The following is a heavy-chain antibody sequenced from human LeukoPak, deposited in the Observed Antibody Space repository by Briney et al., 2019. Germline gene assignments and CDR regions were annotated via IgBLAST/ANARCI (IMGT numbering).Heavy chain of an antibody. CDR2: ISGSGGST. Sequence: GGSLRLSCAASGFTFSSYAMSWVRQAPGKGLEWVSAISGSGGSTYYADSVKGRFTISRDNSKNTLYLQMNSLRAEDTAVYYCAKDPYYYGSGSYYIGDYFDYWGQGTLVTVSS. V-gene: IGHV3-23*01. CDR3: AKDPYYYGSGSYYIGDYFDY. D-gene: IGHD3-10*01. J-gene: IGHJ4*02. CDR1: GFTFSSYA.